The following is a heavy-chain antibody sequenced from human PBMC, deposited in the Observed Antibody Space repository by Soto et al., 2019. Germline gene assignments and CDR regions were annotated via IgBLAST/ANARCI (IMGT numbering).Heavy chain of an antibody. CDR1: GYTFTSYD. CDR3: ARATGGGWADYYYYMDV. CDR2: MNPNSGNT. J-gene: IGHJ6*03. V-gene: IGHV1-8*01. Sequence: GASVKVSCKASGYTFTSYDIDWVRQATGQGLEWMGWMNPNSGNTGYAQKFQGRVTMTRNTSISTAYMELSSLRSEDTAVYYCARATGGGWADYYYYMDVWGKGTTVTVSS. D-gene: IGHD6-19*01.